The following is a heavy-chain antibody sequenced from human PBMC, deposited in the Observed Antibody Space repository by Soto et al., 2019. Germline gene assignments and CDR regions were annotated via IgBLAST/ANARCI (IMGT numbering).Heavy chain of an antibody. CDR2: IYYSGST. D-gene: IGHD2-21*01. CDR1: FGSISPYY. J-gene: IGHJ1*01. V-gene: IGHV4-59*01. Sequence: SETLSLTCTGSFGSISPYYWSWIRHTPVTGLECIAYIYYSGSTNYNPSLKSRCTISVDTSKNQCSLKLSSVTAADTAVYYCARASYFSDRFGSFLAAWGQGTIVALSS. CDR3: ARASYFSDRFGSFLAA.